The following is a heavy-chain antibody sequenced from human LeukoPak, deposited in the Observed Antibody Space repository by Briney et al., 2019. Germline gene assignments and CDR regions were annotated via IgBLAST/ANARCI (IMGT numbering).Heavy chain of an antibody. V-gene: IGHV1-8*01. D-gene: IGHD4-23*01. CDR1: GYTFTSYD. CDR3: ARDYGGNSGWFDP. J-gene: IGHJ5*02. Sequence: ASVHVSCKASGYTFTSYDLNWVRQATGQGLEWIGWINPNSGNTGYAQKFQGRVTLTRSTSISTAYMELRSLTSEDTAVYYCARDYGGNSGWFDPWGQGTLVTVSS. CDR2: INPNSGNT.